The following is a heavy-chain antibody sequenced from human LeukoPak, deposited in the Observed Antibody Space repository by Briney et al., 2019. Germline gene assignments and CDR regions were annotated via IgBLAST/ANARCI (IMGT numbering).Heavy chain of an antibody. D-gene: IGHD1-26*01. CDR3: ASMWEEGY. V-gene: IGHV3-7*01. J-gene: IGHJ4*02. CDR2: IKQDGSEK. CDR1: GFTFRNYW. Sequence: GGSLRLSCAASGFTFRNYWMSWVRQAPGKGLERVATIKQDGSEKYYGDSVKGRFTISRDNAQSSLFLQMNSLRDEDAAVYFCASMWEEGYWGQGTLVTVSS.